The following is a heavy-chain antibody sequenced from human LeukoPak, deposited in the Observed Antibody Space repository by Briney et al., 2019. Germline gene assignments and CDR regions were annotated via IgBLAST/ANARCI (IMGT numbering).Heavy chain of an antibody. CDR3: ARVNGVVVPAAMAFDY. CDR1: GGSISSGGYY. D-gene: IGHD2-2*01. V-gene: IGHV4-31*03. Sequence: SQTLSLTCTVSGGSISSGGYYWSWIRQHPGKGLEWIVYIYYSGSTYYNPSLKSRVTISVDTSKNQFSLKLSSVTAADTAVYYCARVNGVVVPAAMAFDYWGQGTLVTVSS. J-gene: IGHJ4*02. CDR2: IYYSGST.